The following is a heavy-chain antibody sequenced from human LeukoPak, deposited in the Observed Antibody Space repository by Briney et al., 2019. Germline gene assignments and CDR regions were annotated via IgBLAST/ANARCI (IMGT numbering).Heavy chain of an antibody. J-gene: IGHJ4*02. CDR2: IYYSGST. CDR3: ARWTIQLWPWNDY. CDR1: GGSISSSSYS. V-gene: IGHV4-39*01. Sequence: KTSETLSLTCTVSGGSISSSSYSWGWIRQPPGKGLEWIGSIYYSGSTYYNPSLKSRVTISVDTSKNQFSLKLSSVTAADTAVYYCARWTIQLWPWNDYWGQGTLVTVSS. D-gene: IGHD5-18*01.